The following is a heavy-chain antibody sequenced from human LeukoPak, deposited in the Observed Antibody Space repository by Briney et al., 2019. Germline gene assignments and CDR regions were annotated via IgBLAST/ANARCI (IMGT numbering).Heavy chain of an antibody. CDR2: ISSSGSTI. J-gene: IGHJ4*02. D-gene: IGHD2-21*01. V-gene: IGHV3-11*04. Sequence: GGSLRLSCAASGFTFSDYYMSWIRQAPGKGLEWVSYISSSGSTIYYADSVKGRFTISRDNAKNSLYLQMNSLRAEDTAVYYCARDPRIVVVIAQGYYFDYWGQGTLVTVSS. CDR1: GFTFSDYY. CDR3: ARDPRIVVVIAQGYYFDY.